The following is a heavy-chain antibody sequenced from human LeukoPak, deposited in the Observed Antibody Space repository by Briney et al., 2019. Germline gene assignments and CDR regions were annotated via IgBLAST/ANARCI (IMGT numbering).Heavy chain of an antibody. D-gene: IGHD6-6*01. Sequence: SETLSLAXTVSGGSISSGDYYWSWIRQPPGKGLEWIGYIYYSGSTYYNPSLKSRVTISVDTSKNQFSLKLSSVTAADTAVYYCAREGHSSSSGYWGQGTLVTVSS. J-gene: IGHJ4*02. V-gene: IGHV4-30-4*08. CDR3: AREGHSSSSGY. CDR1: GGSISSGDYY. CDR2: IYYSGST.